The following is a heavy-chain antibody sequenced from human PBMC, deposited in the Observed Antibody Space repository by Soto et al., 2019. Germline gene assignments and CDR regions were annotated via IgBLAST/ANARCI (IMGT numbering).Heavy chain of an antibody. Sequence: GSLKLSCAASGFTFSSYAMRWVRQAAGKGPEWVSAISGSGGSTYYADSVKGRFTISRDNCKNTLFLQMNSLRAEDTAVYYCAKSDVVVPAASDYWGQGTLVTVSS. J-gene: IGHJ4*02. CDR1: GFTFSSYA. CDR2: ISGSGGST. D-gene: IGHD2-2*01. CDR3: AKSDVVVPAASDY. V-gene: IGHV3-23*01.